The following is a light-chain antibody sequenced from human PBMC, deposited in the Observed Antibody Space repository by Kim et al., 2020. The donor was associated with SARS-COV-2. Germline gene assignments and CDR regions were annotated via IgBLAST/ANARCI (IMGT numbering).Light chain of an antibody. CDR1: SGHSTYA. Sequence: ASVKLTCTRSSGHSTYAIAWHQQQPEKGPRYLMKLNSDGSHNKGDGSPHRFSGSSSGAERYLIISSLQSEDEADYYCQTWGTGIRVFGGGTKLTVL. V-gene: IGLV4-69*01. CDR2: LNSDGSH. J-gene: IGLJ2*01. CDR3: QTWGTGIRV.